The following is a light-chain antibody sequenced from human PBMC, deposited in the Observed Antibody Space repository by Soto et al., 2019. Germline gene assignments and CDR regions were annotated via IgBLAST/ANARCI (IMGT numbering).Light chain of an antibody. CDR1: SSDVGGYNY. V-gene: IGLV2-14*01. CDR3: SSYTDSGPLDI. Sequence: QSALTQPASVSGSPGQSITISCTGTSSDVGGYNYVSWYQQHPGKAPKLMIYDVSDRPSGVPDRFSGSKSGNTASLTISGLQAEDEADYYCSSYTDSGPLDIFGAGTKLTVL. J-gene: IGLJ1*01. CDR2: DVS.